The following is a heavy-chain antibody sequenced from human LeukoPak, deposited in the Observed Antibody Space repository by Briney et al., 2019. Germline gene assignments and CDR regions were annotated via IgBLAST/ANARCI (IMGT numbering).Heavy chain of an antibody. J-gene: IGHJ4*02. V-gene: IGHV1-2*02. D-gene: IGHD1-7*01. CDR1: GDTFTDYY. CDR2: INPNSGGT. Sequence: ASVKVSCKASGDTFTDYYMHWVRQAPGQGLEWMGWINPNSGGTNYAQKFQGRVTMTRDTSISTAYMELSRLRSDDTAMYYCARGVYNWNYDYWGQGTLVTVSS. CDR3: ARGVYNWNYDY.